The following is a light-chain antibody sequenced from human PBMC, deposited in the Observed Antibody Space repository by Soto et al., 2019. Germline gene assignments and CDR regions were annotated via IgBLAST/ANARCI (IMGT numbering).Light chain of an antibody. CDR3: SSYAGSNSSVV. CDR1: SSDIGAYNY. J-gene: IGLJ2*01. Sequence: QSALTQPPSASGSPGQSVTISCTGTSSDIGAYNYVSWYQQHPGKAPTVIIYEVSKGPSGVPYRFSGSKSGNTASLTVSGLQAEDEADYYCSSYAGSNSSVVFGGGTKLTVL. V-gene: IGLV2-8*01. CDR2: EVS.